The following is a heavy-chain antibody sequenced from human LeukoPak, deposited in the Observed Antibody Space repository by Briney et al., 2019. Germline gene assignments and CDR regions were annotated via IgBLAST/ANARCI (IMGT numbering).Heavy chain of an antibody. J-gene: IGHJ4*02. Sequence: GVSLRLSCAASGFTFSSYSMNWVRQAPGKGLEWVSSISSSSYIYYADSVKGRFTISRDNAKNSLYLQTNSLRAEDTAVYYCARAGRHSSGWLDYWGQGTLVTVSS. CDR1: GFTFSSYS. V-gene: IGHV3-21*01. CDR3: ARAGRHSSGWLDY. D-gene: IGHD6-19*01. CDR2: ISSSSYI.